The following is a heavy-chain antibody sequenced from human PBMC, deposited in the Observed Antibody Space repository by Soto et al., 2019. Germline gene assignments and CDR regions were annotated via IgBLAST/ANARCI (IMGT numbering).Heavy chain of an antibody. J-gene: IGHJ4*02. D-gene: IGHD4-17*01. CDR2: IIPIYGTA. CDR1: GGSINNYA. Sequence: QVQLVQSGAEVRKPGSSVKVSCKAFGGSINNYALTWVRQAPGQGLEWMGGIIPIYGTANYAQKFRVRVTLTADEDTSTAYMELSSLRYEDTAVYYCARESVSDYGDFGGLYDSWGQGTLVTVSS. CDR3: ARESVSDYGDFGGLYDS. V-gene: IGHV1-69*01.